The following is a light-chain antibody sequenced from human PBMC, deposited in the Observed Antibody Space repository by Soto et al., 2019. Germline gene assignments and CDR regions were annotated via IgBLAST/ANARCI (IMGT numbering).Light chain of an antibody. V-gene: IGKV3-20*01. CDR3: QQYRSSRT. Sequence: EIVLTQSPGTLSLSPGERATLSCRASQNIGSSYLAWYQQRPGQAPRLLIYAASNSATGIPDRFSGSGSGTDFTLTISRLEPEVFAVYYCQQYRSSRTFGQGTKVEIK. CDR2: AAS. J-gene: IGKJ1*01. CDR1: QNIGSSY.